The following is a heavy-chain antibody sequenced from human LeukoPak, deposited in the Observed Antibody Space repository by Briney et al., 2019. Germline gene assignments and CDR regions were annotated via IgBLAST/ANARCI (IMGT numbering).Heavy chain of an antibody. CDR3: ARHYRQAAALDY. V-gene: IGHV3-74*01. D-gene: IGHD6-13*01. CDR2: INSDGSST. CDR1: GFTFSSYW. Sequence: GGSLRLSCAASGFTFSSYWMHWVRQAPGKGLVWVSRINSDGSSTSYADSVKGRFTISRDNAKNTLYLQMNSLRAEDTAVYHCARHYRQAAALDYWGQGTLVTVSS. J-gene: IGHJ4*02.